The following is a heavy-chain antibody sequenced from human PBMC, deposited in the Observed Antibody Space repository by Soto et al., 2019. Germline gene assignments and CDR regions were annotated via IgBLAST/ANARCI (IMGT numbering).Heavy chain of an antibody. Sequence: QLHLVQSGAVVKKPGASVTVSCSASGYPVTAYYMHWVRQAPGRGLEWMGGINPATGAAKYTQTFRGRVPMTRDTSTGTVFMELGGLTSGDTAVFYCARGGGVGVAGSAAFEMWGQGTLVTVSS. CDR1: GYPVTAYY. CDR3: ARGGGVGVAGSAAFEM. CDR2: INPATGAA. D-gene: IGHD3-3*01. J-gene: IGHJ3*02. V-gene: IGHV1-2*02.